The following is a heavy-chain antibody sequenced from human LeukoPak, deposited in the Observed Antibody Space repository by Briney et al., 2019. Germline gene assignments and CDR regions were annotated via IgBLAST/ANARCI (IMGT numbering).Heavy chain of an antibody. CDR3: ARGHGYNYFDY. CDR2: ISYDGSNK. CDR1: GFTFSSYA. J-gene: IGHJ4*02. V-gene: IGHV3-30*04. D-gene: IGHD5-24*01. Sequence: PGRSLRLSCAASGFTFSSYAMHWVRQASGKGLEWVAVISYDGSNKYYADSVKGRFTISRDNSKNTLYLQMNSLRAEDTAVYYCARGHGYNYFDYWGQGTLVTVSS.